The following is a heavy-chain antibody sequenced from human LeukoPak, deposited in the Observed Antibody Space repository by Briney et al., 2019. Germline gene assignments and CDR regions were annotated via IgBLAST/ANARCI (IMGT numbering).Heavy chain of an antibody. V-gene: IGHV1-8*03. CDR2: MNPNSGNT. Sequence: ASVKVSCKASGYTFTNYDINWVRQAAGQGLEWMGWMNPNSGNTGYAQKFQGRVTITRDTSINTAYMELSSLRSEDTAVYYCARLYSSGWPLECMDVWGQGTTVTVPS. J-gene: IGHJ6*02. CDR1: GYTFTNYD. CDR3: ARLYSSGWPLECMDV. D-gene: IGHD6-19*01.